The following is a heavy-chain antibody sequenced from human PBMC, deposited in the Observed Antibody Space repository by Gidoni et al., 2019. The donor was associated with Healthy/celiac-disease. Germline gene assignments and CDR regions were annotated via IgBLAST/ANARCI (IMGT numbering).Heavy chain of an antibody. D-gene: IGHD6-13*01. J-gene: IGHJ6*02. CDR1: GGSISSSSYY. CDR3: ARHMHPLSSSWYWGSSGRKSYYYYYGMDV. CDR2: IYYSGST. Sequence: QLQLQESGPGLVKPSETLSLTCTVSGGSISSSSYYWGWIRQPPGKGLEWIGSIYYSGSTYYNPSLKSRVTISVDTSKNQFSLKLSSVTAADTAVYYCARHMHPLSSSWYWGSSGRKSYYYYYGMDVWGQGTTVTVSS. V-gene: IGHV4-39*01.